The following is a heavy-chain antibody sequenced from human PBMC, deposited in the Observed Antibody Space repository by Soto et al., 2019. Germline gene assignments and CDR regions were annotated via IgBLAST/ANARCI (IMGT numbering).Heavy chain of an antibody. V-gene: IGHV3-23*01. J-gene: IGHJ4*02. CDR2: ISGGGGST. CDR1: GFTFSSYA. D-gene: IGHD3-10*01. Sequence: EVQLLESGGGLVQAGGSPRLSCAASGFTFSSYAMSWVRQAPGKGLAWVSAISGGGGSTYYADSVKGRFTISRDNSKNTLYLQMNSLRAEDTAVYYCAKEGRTRGGGYFDFWGQGTLVTVSS. CDR3: AKEGRTRGGGYFDF.